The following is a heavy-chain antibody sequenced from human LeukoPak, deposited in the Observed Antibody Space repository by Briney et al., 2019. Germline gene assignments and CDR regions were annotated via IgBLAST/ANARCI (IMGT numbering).Heavy chain of an antibody. CDR2: IIPIFGTA. CDR1: GGTLSSYA. Sequence: GSSVKVSCKASGGTLSSYAISWVRQAPGQGLEWMGGIIPIFGTANYAQKFQGRVTITADESTSTAYMELSSLRSEDTAVYYCARAGVAARLTPFDYWGQGTLVTVSS. V-gene: IGHV1-69*01. CDR3: ARAGVAARLTPFDY. J-gene: IGHJ4*02. D-gene: IGHD6-6*01.